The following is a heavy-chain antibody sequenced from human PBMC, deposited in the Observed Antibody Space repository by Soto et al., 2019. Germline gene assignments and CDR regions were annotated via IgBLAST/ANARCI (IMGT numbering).Heavy chain of an antibody. CDR1: GGTFSSYA. D-gene: IGHD6-13*01. CDR3: ARARGIAASSAFDP. Sequence: ASVKVSCKASGGTFSSYAISGVRQAPGQGLEWMGGIIPIFGTANYAQKFQGRVTITADESTSTAYMELSSLRSEDTAVYYCARARGIAASSAFDPWGQGTLVTVSS. J-gene: IGHJ5*02. V-gene: IGHV1-69*13. CDR2: IIPIFGTA.